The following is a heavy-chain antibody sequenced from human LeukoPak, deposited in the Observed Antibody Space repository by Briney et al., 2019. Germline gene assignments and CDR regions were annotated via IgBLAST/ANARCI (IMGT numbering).Heavy chain of an antibody. V-gene: IGHV3-30*18. CDR1: GFTFSSYW. D-gene: IGHD3-22*01. CDR3: AKEGMDYYDSSGYYSGYYFDY. Sequence: GGSLRLSCAASGFTFSSYWMHWVRQAPGKGLEWVAVISYDGSNKYYADSVKGRFTISRDNSKNTLYLQMNSLRAEDTAMYYCAKEGMDYYDSSGYYSGYYFDYWGQGTLVTVSS. CDR2: ISYDGSNK. J-gene: IGHJ4*02.